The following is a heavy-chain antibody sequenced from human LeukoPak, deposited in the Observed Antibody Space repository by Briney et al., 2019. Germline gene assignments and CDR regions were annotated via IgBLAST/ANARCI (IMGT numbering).Heavy chain of an antibody. CDR3: ARDFYYDSSGYEGY. CDR1: GYTFTSYD. V-gene: IGHV1-18*01. CDR2: ISAYNGNT. Sequence: ASVKVSCKASGYTFTSYDINWVRQAPGQGLEWMGWISAYNGNTNYAQKLQGRVTMTTDTSTSTAYMELRSLRSDDTAVYYCARDFYYDSSGYEGYWGQGTLVTVSS. J-gene: IGHJ4*02. D-gene: IGHD3-22*01.